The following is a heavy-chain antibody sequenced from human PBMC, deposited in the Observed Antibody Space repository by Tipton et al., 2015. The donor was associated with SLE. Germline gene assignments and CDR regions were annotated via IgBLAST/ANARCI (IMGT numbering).Heavy chain of an antibody. D-gene: IGHD5-18*01. CDR1: GFTFGSYE. J-gene: IGHJ6*03. CDR3: ERGGDSHAYYYNYYVDV. V-gene: IGHV3-48*03. Sequence: SLRLSCAASGFTFGSYEMNWARQAPGKGLEWISYSSNSGNTRYYADSVKGRFTISRDNAKNSLYLQMNSLRAEDTAVYYCERGGDSHAYYYNYYVDVWGKETTVTVSS. CDR2: SSNSGNTR.